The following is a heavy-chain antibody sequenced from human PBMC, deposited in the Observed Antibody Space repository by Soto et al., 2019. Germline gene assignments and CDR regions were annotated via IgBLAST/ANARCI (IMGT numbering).Heavy chain of an antibody. CDR1: GFTFSSYS. V-gene: IGHV3-48*01. Sequence: GGSLRLSCAASGFTFSSYSMNWVRQAPGKGLEWVSYISSSSSTIYYADSVKGRFTISRDNAKNSLYLQMNSLRAEDTAVYYCARDGKFYGSGSYYNEPLDYWGQGTLVTVSS. J-gene: IGHJ4*02. CDR2: ISSSSSTI. CDR3: ARDGKFYGSGSYYNEPLDY. D-gene: IGHD3-10*01.